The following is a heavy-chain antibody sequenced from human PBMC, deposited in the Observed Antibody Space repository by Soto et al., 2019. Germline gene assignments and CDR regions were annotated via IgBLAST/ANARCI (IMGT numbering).Heavy chain of an antibody. CDR2: IWYDGSNK. V-gene: IGHV3-33*06. J-gene: IGHJ2*01. CDR1: GFTFSSYG. CDR3: AKEPVGPDWYFDL. Sequence: PWGSLRLSCAASGFTFSSYGMHWVRQAPGKGLEWVAVIWYDGSNKYYADSVKGRFTISRDNSKNTLYLQMNSLRAEDTAVYNCAKEPVGPDWYFDLWGCGTLVTVSS.